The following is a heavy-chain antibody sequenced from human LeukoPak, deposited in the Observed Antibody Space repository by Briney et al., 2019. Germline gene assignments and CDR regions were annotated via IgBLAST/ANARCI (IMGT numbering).Heavy chain of an antibody. D-gene: IGHD6-13*01. CDR3: ARGLVEAGRVNWFDP. CDR2: LYPGDPNI. J-gene: IGHJ5*02. CDR1: GYSFTSYW. V-gene: IGHV5-51*01. Sequence: GESLKISFKGSGYSFTSYWIAWVRPMPGKGLEWMGILYPGDPNIRYSPSFQGQVTISADKSISTAYLQWRSLKASDTAIYYCARGLVEAGRVNWFDPWGQGTLVTVSS.